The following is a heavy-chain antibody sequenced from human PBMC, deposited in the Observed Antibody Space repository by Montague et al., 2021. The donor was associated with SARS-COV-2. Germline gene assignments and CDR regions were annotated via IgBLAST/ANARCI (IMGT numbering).Heavy chain of an antibody. V-gene: IGHV6-1*01. J-gene: IGHJ4*02. CDR3: VRYSGWFYFDF. CDR1: GDSVSSNSVA. CDR2: TYYRSKWYS. D-gene: IGHD6-19*01. Sequence: CAISGDSVSSNSVAWSWLRQSPSRGLEWLGRTYYRSKWYSDYAPSVRGRLTVNPDASKNEFSLELNYVTPGDTAVYYCVRYSGWFYFDFWGQGTLVTVSS.